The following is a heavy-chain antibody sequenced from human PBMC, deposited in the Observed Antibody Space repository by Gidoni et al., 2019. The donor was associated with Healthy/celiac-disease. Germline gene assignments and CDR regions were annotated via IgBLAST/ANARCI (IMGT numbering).Heavy chain of an antibody. CDR3: TTLYYDFWSGYYRGY. D-gene: IGHD3-3*01. J-gene: IGHJ4*02. CDR2: IKSKTDGGTT. Sequence: SNAWMNWVRQAPGKGLKGVGRIKSKTDGGTTDYAAPVKGRFTISRDDSKNTLYLQMNCLKTEDTAVYYCTTLYYDFWSGYYRGYWGQGTLVTVSS. V-gene: IGHV3-15*07. CDR1: SNAW.